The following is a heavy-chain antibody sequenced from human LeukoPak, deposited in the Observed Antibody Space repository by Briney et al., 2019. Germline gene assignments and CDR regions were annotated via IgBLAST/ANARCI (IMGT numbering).Heavy chain of an antibody. CDR3: ASRYCPEYYYYYYMDV. J-gene: IGHJ6*03. CDR1: GGSIYISSYY. CDR2: IYYSGST. Sequence: SETLSLTSTVSGGSIYISSYYWGWIRQPPGKWLGWIGSIYYSGSTYYNPSLKSRVTISVDTSKNQFSLKLSSVTAADTAVYYCASRYCPEYYYYYYMDVWGNGTTVTVSS. D-gene: IGHD2-8*02. V-gene: IGHV4-39*01.